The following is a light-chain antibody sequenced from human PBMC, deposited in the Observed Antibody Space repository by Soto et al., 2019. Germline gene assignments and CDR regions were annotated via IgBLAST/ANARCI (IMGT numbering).Light chain of an antibody. Sequence: AFQMTQSPSSLSASVGDRVTITCRASQGIRNDLGWYQQKPGKAPKLLIHAASSLQSGVPSRFSGSGSGTDFTLTISSLQPEDFATYYCLQDYNYPWTFGQGTKVDIK. CDR2: AAS. CDR1: QGIRND. V-gene: IGKV1-6*01. J-gene: IGKJ1*01. CDR3: LQDYNYPWT.